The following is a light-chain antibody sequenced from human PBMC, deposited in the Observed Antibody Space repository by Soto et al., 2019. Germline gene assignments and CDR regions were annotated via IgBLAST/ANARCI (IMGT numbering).Light chain of an antibody. CDR1: QNVSNW. Sequence: DVEMTQSPSTLPTSIGDRVTINCRASQNVSNWLAWYQQKPGKAPKLLIYKTSRLESGVPSRFSASGSWTDFSLTINSLQSDDFATYFCQQYSKESTFGQGTKLEIK. CDR3: QQYSKEST. V-gene: IGKV1-5*03. J-gene: IGKJ2*01. CDR2: KTS.